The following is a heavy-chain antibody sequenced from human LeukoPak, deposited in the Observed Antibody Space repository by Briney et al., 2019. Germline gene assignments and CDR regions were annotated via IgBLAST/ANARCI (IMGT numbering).Heavy chain of an antibody. J-gene: IGHJ4*02. V-gene: IGHV3-7*01. CDR1: GFTFSSYW. D-gene: IGHD2-15*01. CDR2: IKQDGSEK. CDR3: ARDLRVVEARDY. Sequence: GGSLRLSCAASGFTFSSYWMSWVRQAPGKGLEWVANIKQDGSEKFYVDSVKGRFAISRDNAKNSLYLQMNSLRAEDTAVYYCARDLRVVEARDYWGQGTLVTVSS.